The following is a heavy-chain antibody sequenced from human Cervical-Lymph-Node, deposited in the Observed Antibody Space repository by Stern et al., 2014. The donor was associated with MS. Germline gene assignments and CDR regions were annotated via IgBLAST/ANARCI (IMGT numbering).Heavy chain of an antibody. D-gene: IGHD3-10*01. V-gene: IGHV1-69*01. CDR1: GGTFSSYA. Sequence: QVQLGQSGAEVKKPGSSVKVSCKASGGTFSSYAFSWVRQAPGQGLEWVGGIIPIIGTANYAQKFQGRVTITADESKKTVYMEVSSLRSEDTAVYYCARDQRHYGSGHYAFDIWGQGTMVTVSS. CDR3: ARDQRHYGSGHYAFDI. CDR2: IIPIIGTA. J-gene: IGHJ3*02.